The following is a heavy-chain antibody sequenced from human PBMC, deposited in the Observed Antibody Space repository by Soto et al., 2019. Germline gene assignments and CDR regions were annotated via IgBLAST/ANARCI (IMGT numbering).Heavy chain of an antibody. CDR3: ASSSSWLGIGY. D-gene: IGHD6-13*01. V-gene: IGHV4-59*01. CDR2: IYYSGST. J-gene: IGHJ4*02. CDR1: GGSISSYY. Sequence: SETLSLTCTVSGGSISSYYWSWIRQPPGKGLEWIGYIYYSGSTNYNPSLKSRVTISVDTSKNQFSLKLSSVTAADTAVYYCASSSSWLGIGYWGQGTLVTVSS.